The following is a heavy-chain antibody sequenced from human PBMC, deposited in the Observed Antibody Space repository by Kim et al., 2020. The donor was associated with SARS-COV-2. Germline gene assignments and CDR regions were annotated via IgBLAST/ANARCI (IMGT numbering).Heavy chain of an antibody. CDR1: GYTFTSYG. Sequence: ASVKVSCKASGYTFTSYGISWVRQAPGQGLEWMGWISAYNGNTNYAQKLQGRVTMTTDTSTSTAYMELRSLRSDDTAVYYCARVRLSTTVTSTGNFVFDYWGQGTLVTVSS. D-gene: IGHD4-17*01. CDR3: ARVRLSTTVTSTGNFVFDY. V-gene: IGHV1-18*01. J-gene: IGHJ4*02. CDR2: ISAYNGNT.